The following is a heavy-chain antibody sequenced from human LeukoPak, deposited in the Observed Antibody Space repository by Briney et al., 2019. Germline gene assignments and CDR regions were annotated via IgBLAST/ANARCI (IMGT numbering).Heavy chain of an antibody. CDR2: FDPEDGET. CDR3: ATCGYSSGWSHFDY. CDR1: GYTLPELS. Sequence: SVKVSCKVSGYTLPELSMHGVRQAPGKELEWMGGFDPEDGETIYAQKFQGRVTMTEDTSTDTAYMELSSLRSEDTAVYYCATCGYSSGWSHFDYWGQGTLVTVSS. D-gene: IGHD6-19*01. V-gene: IGHV1-24*01. J-gene: IGHJ4*02.